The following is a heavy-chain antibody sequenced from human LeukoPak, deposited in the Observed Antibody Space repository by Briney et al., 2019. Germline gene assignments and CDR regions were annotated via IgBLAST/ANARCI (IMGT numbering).Heavy chain of an antibody. CDR2: IKQDGSEK. D-gene: IGHD1-26*01. J-gene: IGHJ4*02. Sequence: GGSLRLSCAASGFTFSTYTMSWVRQAPGKGLEWVANIKQDGSEKYYVDSVKGRFTISRDNAKNSLYLQMNSLRAEDTAVYYCASGGGYSWGQGTLVTVSS. CDR1: GFTFSTYT. V-gene: IGHV3-7*03. CDR3: ASGGGYS.